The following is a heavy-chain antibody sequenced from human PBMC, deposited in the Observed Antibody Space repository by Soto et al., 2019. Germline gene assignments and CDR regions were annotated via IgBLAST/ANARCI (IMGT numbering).Heavy chain of an antibody. D-gene: IGHD6-6*01. Sequence: GGSLRLSCAASGFTFSNYDMHWVRQAPGKGLECVAVISYDGSNEYYADSVKGRFTISRDDSKNTLYLQMNSLRIEDTAVYYCASLSSLLDYWGQGTLVTVSS. J-gene: IGHJ4*02. CDR1: GFTFSNYD. CDR3: ASLSSLLDY. CDR2: ISYDGSNE. V-gene: IGHV3-30*03.